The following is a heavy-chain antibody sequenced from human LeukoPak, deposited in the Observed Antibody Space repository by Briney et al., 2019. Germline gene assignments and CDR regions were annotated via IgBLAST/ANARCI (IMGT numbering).Heavy chain of an antibody. CDR1: GGTFSSYA. V-gene: IGHV1-69*05. CDR3: ARDVAAAGQFDY. J-gene: IGHJ4*02. D-gene: IGHD6-13*01. Sequence: SVRVSCKASGGTFSSYAISWVRQAPGQGLEWMGRIIPIFGTANYAQKFQGRVTITTDESTSTAYMELSSLRSEDTAVYYCARDVAAAGQFDYWGQGTLVTVSS. CDR2: IIPIFGTA.